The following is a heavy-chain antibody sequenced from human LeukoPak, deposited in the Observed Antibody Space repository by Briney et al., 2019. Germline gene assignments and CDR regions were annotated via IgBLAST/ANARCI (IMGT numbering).Heavy chain of an antibody. CDR3: ARVGLYYYDSRTDY. CDR2: IYSGGST. Sequence: GSLRLSCAASGFTVSSNYMSWVRQAPGKGLEWVSVIYSGGSTYYADSVKGRFTISRDNSKNTLYLQMNSLRAEDTAVYYCARVGLYYYDSRTDYWGQGTLVTVSS. D-gene: IGHD3-22*01. CDR1: GFTVSSNY. V-gene: IGHV3-53*01. J-gene: IGHJ4*02.